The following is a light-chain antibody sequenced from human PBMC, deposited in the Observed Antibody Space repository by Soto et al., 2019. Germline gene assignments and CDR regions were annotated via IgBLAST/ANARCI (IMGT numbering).Light chain of an antibody. CDR2: DAS. V-gene: IGKV1-5*01. CDR3: QQYHSYPWT. J-gene: IGKJ1*01. Sequence: DIQMTQSPSILSASVGDRVTITCRACQSISSWLAWYQQKPGKAPKLLIYDASSLESGVPSRFSGSGSGTEFTLTISSLQHDDFPTYYCQQYHSYPWTFGQGTKVDIK. CDR1: QSISSW.